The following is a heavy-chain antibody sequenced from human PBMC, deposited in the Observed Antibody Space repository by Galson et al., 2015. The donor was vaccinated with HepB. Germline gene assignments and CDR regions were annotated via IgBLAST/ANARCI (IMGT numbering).Heavy chain of an antibody. CDR1: RFTFSSDW. CDR3: ARLGPGWYIDN. Sequence: SLRLSCAASRFTFSSDWMSWVRQAPAKGLEWVASIKQDGSEKYYVDSVKGRFTISRDNAKNSLYLQMNSLTPEDTAVYYCARLGPGWYIDNWGQGTLDTVYS. V-gene: IGHV3-7*03. J-gene: IGHJ4*02. D-gene: IGHD6-19*01. CDR2: IKQDGSEK.